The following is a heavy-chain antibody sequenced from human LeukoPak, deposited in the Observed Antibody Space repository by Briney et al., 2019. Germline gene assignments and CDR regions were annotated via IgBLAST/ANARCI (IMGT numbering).Heavy chain of an antibody. CDR2: ISGSGGST. Sequence: GGSLRLSCAASGFTFSSYAMSWVRQAPGKGLEWVSAISGSGGSTYYADSVKGRFTISRDNSKNTLYLQMNSLRAEDTAVYYCAKTGYSSSWCSGPFDYWGQGTLVTVSS. J-gene: IGHJ4*02. D-gene: IGHD6-13*01. CDR1: GFTFSSYA. CDR3: AKTGYSSSWCSGPFDY. V-gene: IGHV3-23*01.